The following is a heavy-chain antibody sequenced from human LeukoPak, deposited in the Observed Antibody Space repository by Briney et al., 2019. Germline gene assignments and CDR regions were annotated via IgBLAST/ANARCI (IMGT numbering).Heavy chain of an antibody. Sequence: SGPTLVNPTQSLTLTCTFSGFSLSTSGVGVGWIRQPPGKALEWLALIFWDDDKRYNPSLRSKLTINKDTSKNQVVLTLTNMDPVDTAIYYCAHRLERKAGLLDFWGQGTRVTVSS. CDR3: AHRLERKAGLLDF. V-gene: IGHV2-5*02. D-gene: IGHD3-3*01. CDR1: GFSLSTSGVG. J-gene: IGHJ4*01. CDR2: IFWDDDK.